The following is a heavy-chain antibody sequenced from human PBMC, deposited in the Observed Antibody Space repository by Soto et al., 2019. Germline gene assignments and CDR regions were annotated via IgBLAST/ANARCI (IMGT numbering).Heavy chain of an antibody. CDR3: ARDPYYDFWSGYYRGPYYYYGMDV. D-gene: IGHD3-3*01. J-gene: IGHJ6*02. Sequence: ASVKVSCKASGYTFTSYGISWVRQAPGQGLEWMGWISAYNGNTNYAQKLQGRVTMTTDTSTSTAYMELRSLRSDDTAVYYCARDPYYDFWSGYYRGPYYYYGMDVWGQGTTVTV. CDR1: GYTFTSYG. V-gene: IGHV1-18*01. CDR2: ISAYNGNT.